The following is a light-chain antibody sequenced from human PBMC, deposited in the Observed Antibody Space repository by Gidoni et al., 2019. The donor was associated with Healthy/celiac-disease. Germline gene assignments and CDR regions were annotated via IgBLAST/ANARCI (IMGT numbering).Light chain of an antibody. CDR3: QQYNSYSST. V-gene: IGKV1-5*03. CDR1: QSISSW. CDR2: KAS. J-gene: IGKJ1*01. Sequence: DIQMTQSPSTLSASVGDRVTIPCRASQSISSWLAWYQQKPGKAPKLLIYKASSLESGVPSRFSGSGSGTEFTLTISSPQPDDFATYYCQQYNSYSSTFGQGTKVDIK.